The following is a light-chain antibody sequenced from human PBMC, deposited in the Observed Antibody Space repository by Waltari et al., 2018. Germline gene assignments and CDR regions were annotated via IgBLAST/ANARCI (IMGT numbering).Light chain of an antibody. CDR2: GAS. J-gene: IGKJ3*01. Sequence: EIVLTQFPGTLSLSPGVRATLSCRASQSVGSKYLAWYQQKPGQAPRLLIYGASSRATGIPDRFSGSGSGTDFTLTINRLEPEDFAVYYCQHSAGSPLFAFGPGTKVDIK. CDR3: QHSAGSPLFA. CDR1: QSVGSKY. V-gene: IGKV3-20*01.